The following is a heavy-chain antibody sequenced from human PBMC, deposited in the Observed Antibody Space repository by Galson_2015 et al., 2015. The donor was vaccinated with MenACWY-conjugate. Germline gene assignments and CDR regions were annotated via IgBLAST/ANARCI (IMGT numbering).Heavy chain of an antibody. CDR2: IDNDGNRI. CDR3: SRGGEAKLIIVGGISDI. V-gene: IGHV3-74*01. J-gene: IGHJ3*02. D-gene: IGHD1-26*01. CDR1: GFTFSNYW. Sequence: SLRLSCAASGFTFSNYWMHWDRQGPRKGLEWLSRIDNDGNRITYADSVKGRFTISRDNAKNTLYLQINSVRADDTAVYYCSRGGEAKLIIVGGISDIWGQGTTVTVSS.